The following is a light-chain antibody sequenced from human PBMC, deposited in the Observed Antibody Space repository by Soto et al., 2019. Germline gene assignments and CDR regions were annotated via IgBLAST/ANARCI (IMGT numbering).Light chain of an antibody. CDR3: QQSYSTPFT. J-gene: IGKJ3*01. CDR2: DAS. Sequence: DIQMTQSPSTLSASVGDRVTITCRASQSISSWLAWYQQKPGKAPKLLIYDASNLESGVPSRFSGSGSGTEFTLTISSLQPDDFAIYYCQQSYSTPFTFGPGTEVDIK. V-gene: IGKV1-5*01. CDR1: QSISSW.